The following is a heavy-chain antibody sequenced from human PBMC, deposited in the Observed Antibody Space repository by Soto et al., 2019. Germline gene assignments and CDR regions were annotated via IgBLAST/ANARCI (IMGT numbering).Heavy chain of an antibody. D-gene: IGHD2-15*01. CDR1: GGSISSGGYY. CDR3: ARDVGYCSGGRCYEGQAFDI. CDR2: IYYSGST. V-gene: IGHV4-31*03. Sequence: KPSETLSLTCTVSGGSISSGGYYWSWIRQHPGEGLEWIGYIYYSGSTYYNPSLKSRVTISVDTSKNQFSLKLSSVTAADTAVYYCARDVGYCSGGRCYEGQAFDIWGQGTMVTVSS. J-gene: IGHJ3*02.